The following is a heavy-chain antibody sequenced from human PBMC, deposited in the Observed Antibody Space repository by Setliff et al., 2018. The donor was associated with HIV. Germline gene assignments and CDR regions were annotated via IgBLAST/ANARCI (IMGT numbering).Heavy chain of an antibody. CDR2: IYYSGST. V-gene: IGHV4-31*03. D-gene: IGHD3-3*01. Sequence: SETLSLTCSVSGGSISSGTYYWSWIRPHPGKGLEWIGYIYYSGSTYYNPSLKSRVTISVDTSRNQFSLKLSSVTAADTAVYYCARDRSDYYNLPGYFDHWGQGTPVTV. CDR1: GGSISSGTYY. J-gene: IGHJ4*02. CDR3: ARDRSDYYNLPGYFDH.